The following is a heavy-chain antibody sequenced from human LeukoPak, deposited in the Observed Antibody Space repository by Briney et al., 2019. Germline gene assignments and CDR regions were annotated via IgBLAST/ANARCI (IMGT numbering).Heavy chain of an antibody. CDR1: GGSISSYY. CDR3: ARGIRDGYNSFWPFDF. CDR2: IYYSGST. Sequence: SETLSLTCTVSGGSISSYYWSWIRQPPGKGLEWIGYIYYSGSTNYNPSLKSRVTISVDTSKNQFSLKLSSVTAADTAVYYCARGIRDGYNSFWPFDFWGQGTLVTVSS. D-gene: IGHD5-12*01. V-gene: IGHV4-59*12. J-gene: IGHJ4*02.